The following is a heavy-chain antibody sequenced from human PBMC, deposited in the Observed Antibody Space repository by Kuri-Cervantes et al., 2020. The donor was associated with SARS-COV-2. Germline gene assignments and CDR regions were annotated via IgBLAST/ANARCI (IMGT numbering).Heavy chain of an antibody. J-gene: IGHJ6*03. CDR1: GFSLSTSGVG. V-gene: IGHV2-70*11. D-gene: IGHD4-11*01. CDR3: ARTTPQMKTYYYYMDV. CDR2: IDWDDDK. Sequence: SGPTLVKPTQTLTLTCTFSGFSLSTSGVGVGWIRQPPGKALEWLARIDWDDDKYYSTSLKTRLTISKDTSKNQVVLTMTNMDPVDTATYYCARTTPQMKTYYYYMDVWGKGITVTVSS.